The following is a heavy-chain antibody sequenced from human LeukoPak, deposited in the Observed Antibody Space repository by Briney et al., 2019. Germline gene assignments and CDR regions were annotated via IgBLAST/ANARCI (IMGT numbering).Heavy chain of an antibody. J-gene: IGHJ4*02. CDR1: GFTVSSNY. D-gene: IGHD4-17*01. Sequence: GGSLRLSCAASGFTVSSNYMSWVRQAPGKGLEYVSAISSNGGSTYYADSVKGRFTISRDNSKNTLYLQMSSLRAEDTAVYYCVKPRSFDYGDYQSFLMGYWGQGTLVTVSS. CDR3: VKPRSFDYGDYQSFLMGY. CDR2: ISSNGGST. V-gene: IGHV3-64D*09.